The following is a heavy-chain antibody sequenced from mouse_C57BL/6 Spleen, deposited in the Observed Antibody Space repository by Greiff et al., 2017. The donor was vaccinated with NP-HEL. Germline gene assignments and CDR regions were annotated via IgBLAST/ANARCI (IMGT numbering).Heavy chain of an antibody. V-gene: IGHV1-81*01. CDR3: ARGSGLLDY. Sequence: QVQLQQSGAELARPGASVKLSCKASGYTFTSYGISWVKQRTGQGLEWIGEIYPRSGNTYYNEKFKGKATLTADKSSSTAYMELRSLTSEDSAVYFCARGSGLLDYWGQGTTLTVSS. J-gene: IGHJ2*01. CDR1: GYTFTSYG. CDR2: IYPRSGNT. D-gene: IGHD2-3*01.